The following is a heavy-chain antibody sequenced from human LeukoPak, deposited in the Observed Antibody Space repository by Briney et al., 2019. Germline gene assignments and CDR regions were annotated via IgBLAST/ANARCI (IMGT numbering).Heavy chain of an antibody. V-gene: IGHV1-8*01. CDR1: GYTFTSYD. Sequence: ASVKVSCKASGYTFTSYDINWVRQATGQGLEWMGWMNPNSGNTGYAQKFQGRVTMTRNTSIGTAYMELSSLRSEDTAVYYCTRVSTYFGVVTDFDYWRQGTLVTVSS. CDR2: MNPNSGNT. CDR3: TRVSTYFGVVTDFDY. J-gene: IGHJ4*02. D-gene: IGHD3-3*01.